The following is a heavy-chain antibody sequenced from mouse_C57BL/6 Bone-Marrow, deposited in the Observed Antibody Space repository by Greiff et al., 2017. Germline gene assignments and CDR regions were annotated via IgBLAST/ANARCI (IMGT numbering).Heavy chain of an antibody. V-gene: IGHV5-6*01. Sequence: EVMLVESGGDLVKPGGSLKLSCAASGFTFSSYGMSWVRQTPDKRLEWVATISSGGSYTYYPASVKGRFTSSRDNAKNTLYLQMSSLNSEDTAMYYCARTGFYKPRFAYWGQGTLVTVSA. CDR3: ARTGFYKPRFAY. J-gene: IGHJ3*01. CDR1: GFTFSSYG. D-gene: IGHD1-1*01. CDR2: ISSGGSYT.